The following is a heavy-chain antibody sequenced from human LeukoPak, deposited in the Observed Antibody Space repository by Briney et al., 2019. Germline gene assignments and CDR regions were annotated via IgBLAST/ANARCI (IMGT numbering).Heavy chain of an antibody. CDR3: ARGVLLTFDP. Sequence: PGGSLRLSCAASGFTFSDFYMSWLRQAPGRGLEWVSYITSSGSTMYYADSLKGRFTISRDNAKNSLYLQMNSLRDEDTAVYYCARGVLLTFDPWGQGTLVTVSS. J-gene: IGHJ5*02. D-gene: IGHD2-15*01. CDR2: ITSSGSTM. V-gene: IGHV3-11*04. CDR1: GFTFSDFY.